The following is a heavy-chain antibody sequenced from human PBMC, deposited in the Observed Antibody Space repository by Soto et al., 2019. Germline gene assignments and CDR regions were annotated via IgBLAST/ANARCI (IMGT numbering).Heavy chain of an antibody. V-gene: IGHV3-7*01. CDR2: IKQDGSEK. CDR1: GFTFSSYW. CDR3: ARDVEYYDILTGDTHSEAFDI. J-gene: IGHJ3*02. Sequence: EVQLVESGGGLVQPGGSLRLSCAASGFTFSSYWMSWVRQAPGKGLEWVANIKQDGSEKYYVDSVKGRFTISRDNAKNSLYLHMDSLRAEDTAVYYCARDVEYYDILTGDTHSEAFDIWGQGTMVTVSP. D-gene: IGHD3-9*01.